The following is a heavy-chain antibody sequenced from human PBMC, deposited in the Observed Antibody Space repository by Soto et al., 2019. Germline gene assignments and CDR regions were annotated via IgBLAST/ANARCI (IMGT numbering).Heavy chain of an antibody. D-gene: IGHD3-3*01. J-gene: IGHJ6*02. V-gene: IGHV3-23*01. CDR2: ISGSGGST. CDR3: AKKDFWSGPTCYYYNGIDV. CDR1: GFTFSSYA. Sequence: PGGSLRLSCAASGFTFSSYAMSWVRQAPGKGLEWVSAISGSGGSTYYADSVKGRFTISRDNSKNTLYLQMNSLRAEDTAVYYCAKKDFWSGPTCYYYNGIDVWGQGTTVTVSS.